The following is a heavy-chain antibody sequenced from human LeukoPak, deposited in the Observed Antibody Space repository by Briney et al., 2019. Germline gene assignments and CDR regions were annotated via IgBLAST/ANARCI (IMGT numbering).Heavy chain of an antibody. CDR3: ARDSYCSSTSCYDAFDI. CDR1: GGSISSGSYY. CDR2: IYTSGST. J-gene: IGHJ3*02. Sequence: SQTLSLTCTVSGGSISSGSYYWSWIRQPAGKGLEWIGRIYTSGSTNYNPSLKSRVTISVDTSKNRFSLKLSSVTAADTAVYYCARDSYCSSTSCYDAFDIWGQGTMVTVSS. D-gene: IGHD2-2*01. V-gene: IGHV4-61*02.